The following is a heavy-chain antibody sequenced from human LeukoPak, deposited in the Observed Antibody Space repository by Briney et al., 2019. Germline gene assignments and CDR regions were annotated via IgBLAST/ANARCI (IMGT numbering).Heavy chain of an antibody. J-gene: IGHJ4*02. Sequence: GGSLRLSCAASGFTLRHFAMNWVRQAPGKGLEWVSSIASDGDTFYAGSVKGRFPISRDISTNTLHLKMNSLRADDTAIYFCANEAHRHLDLHNWGQGTLVTVST. CDR2: IASDGDT. V-gene: IGHV3-23*01. CDR3: ANEAHRHLDLHN. CDR1: GFTLRHFA.